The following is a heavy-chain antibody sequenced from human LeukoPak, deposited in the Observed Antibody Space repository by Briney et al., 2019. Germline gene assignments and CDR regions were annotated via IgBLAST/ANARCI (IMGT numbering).Heavy chain of an antibody. CDR1: GFTFSSYS. V-gene: IGHV3-48*01. D-gene: IGHD1-26*01. J-gene: IGHJ4*02. CDR2: ISSSSSTI. CDR3: AARGATRNFDY. Sequence: PGGSLRLSCAASGFTFSSYSMNWVRQAPGKGLEWVSYISSSSSTIYYADSVKGRFTISRDNAKNSLYLQVNSLRAEDTAVYYCAARGATRNFDYWGQGTLVTVSS.